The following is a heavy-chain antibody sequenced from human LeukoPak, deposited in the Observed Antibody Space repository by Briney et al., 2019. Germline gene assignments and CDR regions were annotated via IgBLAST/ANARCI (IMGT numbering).Heavy chain of an antibody. D-gene: IGHD5-18*01. CDR3: AKGGGYKSTYYFDY. CDR2: VDISGGST. J-gene: IGHJ4*02. CDR1: EFSFSSYA. Sequence: PGGSLRLSCAASEFSFSSYAMSWVRQAPGKGLEWVSGVDISGGSTYYADSVKGRFTISRDNSKNTLYLHMNSLRAEDTAVYYCAKGGGYKSTYYFDYWGQGTLVTVSS. V-gene: IGHV3-23*01.